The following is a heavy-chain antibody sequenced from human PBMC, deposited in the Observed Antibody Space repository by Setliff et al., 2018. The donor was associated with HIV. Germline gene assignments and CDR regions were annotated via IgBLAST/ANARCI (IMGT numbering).Heavy chain of an antibody. CDR3: GLLFDIHGFFEY. CDR2: IYWDDDK. J-gene: IGHJ4*02. CDR1: GISLTTTDVG. Sequence: SGPTLVNPAQTLTVTCTISGISLTTTDVGVGWIRQPPGKAPEWLAVIYWDDDKRYSPSLRSRLTISKGTSENQVVLRMTTMDPVDTATYYCGLLFDIHGFFEYWGPGTLVTVS. V-gene: IGHV2-5*02. D-gene: IGHD3-10*01.